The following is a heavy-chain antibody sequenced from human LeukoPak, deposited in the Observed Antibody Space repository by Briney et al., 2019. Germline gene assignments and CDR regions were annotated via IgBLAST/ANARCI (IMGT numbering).Heavy chain of an antibody. CDR2: ITKSSSSV. J-gene: IGHJ4*02. CDR3: ASPVY. CDR1: GITFSKYT. V-gene: IGHV3-21*01. Sequence: GGSLRLSCVVSGITFSKYTMTWVRQAPGKGLEWVSSITKSSSSVDYRDSVKGRFIISRDNAKNPLFLQLNSLRVEDTAIYYCASPVYWGQGALVTVSS.